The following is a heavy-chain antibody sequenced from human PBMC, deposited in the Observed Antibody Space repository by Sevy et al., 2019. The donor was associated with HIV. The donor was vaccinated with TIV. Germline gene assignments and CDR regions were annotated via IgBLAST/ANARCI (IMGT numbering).Heavy chain of an antibody. V-gene: IGHV3-49*03. CDR1: GFTFGDYA. Sequence: GGSLRLSCTSSGFTFGDYAMSWFRQAPGKELEWVAFIRRNSHEPYGGTTEYAASVKGRFTISRDDSKSIAYLQMNSLKTEDTAVYYCTRALATADTPEYYFDYWGQGILVTVSS. J-gene: IGHJ4*02. D-gene: IGHD5-12*01. CDR3: TRALATADTPEYYFDY. CDR2: IRRNSHEPYGGTT.